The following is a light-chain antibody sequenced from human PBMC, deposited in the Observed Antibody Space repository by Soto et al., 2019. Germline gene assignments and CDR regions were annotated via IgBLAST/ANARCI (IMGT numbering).Light chain of an antibody. CDR1: SSNIGNNA. CDR3: AAWDDNLNGPV. J-gene: IGLJ1*01. V-gene: IGLV1-36*01. Sequence: QSVLTQPPSVSEAPRQRVTISCSGSSSNIGNNAVNWYQQLPGKAPKLLIFYDDLLPSGVSDRFSASKSGTSASLAISGPQSEDEADYYCAAWDDNLNGPVFGTGTKATVL. CDR2: YDD.